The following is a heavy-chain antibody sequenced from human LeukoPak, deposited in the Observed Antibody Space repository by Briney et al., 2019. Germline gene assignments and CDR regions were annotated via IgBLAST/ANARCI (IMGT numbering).Heavy chain of an antibody. D-gene: IGHD4-17*01. CDR3: ARDLDYGDYGGKYYGMDV. J-gene: IGHJ6*02. V-gene: IGHV3-30*04. CDR2: ISYDGSNK. CDR1: GFTFSSYA. Sequence: PGGSLRLSCAASGFTFSSYAMHWVRQAPGKGLEWVAVISYDGSNKYYADSVKGRFTISRDNSKNTLYLQMNSLRAEDTAVYYCARDLDYGDYGGKYYGMDVWGQGTTVTVSS.